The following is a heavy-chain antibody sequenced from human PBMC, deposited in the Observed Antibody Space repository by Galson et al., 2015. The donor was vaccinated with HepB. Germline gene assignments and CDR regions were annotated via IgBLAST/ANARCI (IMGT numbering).Heavy chain of an antibody. J-gene: IGHJ6*03. CDR1: GFTFSSYW. CDR3: ARGVVPAAIVYYYYMDV. Sequence: SLRLSCAASGFTFSSYWMSWVRQAPGKGLEWVANIKQDGSEKYYVDSVKGRFTISRDNAKNSLYLQMNSLRAEDTAVYYCARGVVPAAIVYYYYMDVWGKGTTVTVSS. D-gene: IGHD2-2*01. V-gene: IGHV3-7*04. CDR2: IKQDGSEK.